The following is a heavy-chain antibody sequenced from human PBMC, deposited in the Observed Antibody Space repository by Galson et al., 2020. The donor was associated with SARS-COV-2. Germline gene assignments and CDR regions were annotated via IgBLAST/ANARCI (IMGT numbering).Heavy chain of an antibody. Sequence: SETLSLTCTVSGGSISTTSYFWGWIRQPPGKGLEWIGTIYYSWTTYYNPSLRSRVTISVDTSRNQFSLRLNSVTAADTALYYCARRGGTGTTQRVDRWGRGTLVTVSS. V-gene: IGHV4-39*01. J-gene: IGHJ2*01. D-gene: IGHD4-17*01. CDR3: ARRGGTGTTQRVDR. CDR2: IYYSWTT. CDR1: GGSISTTSYF.